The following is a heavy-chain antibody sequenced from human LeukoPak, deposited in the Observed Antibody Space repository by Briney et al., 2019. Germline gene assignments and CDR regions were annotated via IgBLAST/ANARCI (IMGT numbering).Heavy chain of an antibody. CDR2: ISYDGSNK. J-gene: IGHJ3*02. Sequence: GRSLRLSCAAPGFTFSSYAMHWVRQAPGKGLEWVAVISYDGSNKYYADSVKGRFTISRDNSKNTLYLQMNSLRAEDTAVYYCASGRAFDIWGQGTMVTVSS. CDR3: ASGRAFDI. V-gene: IGHV3-30*04. CDR1: GFTFSSYA.